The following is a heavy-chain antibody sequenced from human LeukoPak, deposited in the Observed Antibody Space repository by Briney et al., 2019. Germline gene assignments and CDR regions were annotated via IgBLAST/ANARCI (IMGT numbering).Heavy chain of an antibody. CDR1: GGSIRSYY. D-gene: IGHD5-24*01. CDR2: IYYSGST. V-gene: IGHV4-59*08. Sequence: SETLSLTCTVSGGSIRSYYWSWIGQPPGKGLEWIGYIYYSGSTNYNPSLKSRVTISVDTSKNQFSLKLSSVTAADTAVYYCARRRPGRWLQFEVEGASDIWGQGTMVTVSS. CDR3: ARRRPGRWLQFEVEGASDI. J-gene: IGHJ3*02.